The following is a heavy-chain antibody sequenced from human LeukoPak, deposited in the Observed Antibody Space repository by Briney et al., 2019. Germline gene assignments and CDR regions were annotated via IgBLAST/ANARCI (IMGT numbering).Heavy chain of an antibody. Sequence: ASVKVSCKVSGYTLTELSIHWVRQAPGKGLEWMGGFDPEDGETVYAQKFQGRVTMTEDTSTDTAYMELSSLRSEDTAVYYCATVGVILGAYYYGMDVWGQGTTVTVSS. D-gene: IGHD1-26*01. CDR3: ATVGVILGAYYYGMDV. V-gene: IGHV1-24*01. J-gene: IGHJ6*02. CDR2: FDPEDGET. CDR1: GYTLTELS.